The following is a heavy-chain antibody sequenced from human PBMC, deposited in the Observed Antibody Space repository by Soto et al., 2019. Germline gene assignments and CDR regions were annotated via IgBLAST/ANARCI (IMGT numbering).Heavy chain of an antibody. CDR2: VKDGGHT. J-gene: IGHJ4*02. D-gene: IGHD5-12*01. Sequence: QVQLQQWGAGLLKPSETLSLNCAVTGGSLSGYYWSWIRQPPGKGLEWIGEVKDGGHTNYSPSLRGRVPISSATSNNHFSLRLNSVTAADTGVYYCARGQEGVVAPHWAQGSLVTVSS. CDR1: GGSLSGYY. V-gene: IGHV4-34*01. CDR3: ARGQEGVVAPH.